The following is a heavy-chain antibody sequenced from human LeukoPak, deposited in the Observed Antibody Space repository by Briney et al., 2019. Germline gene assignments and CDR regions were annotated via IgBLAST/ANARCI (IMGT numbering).Heavy chain of an antibody. V-gene: IGHV1-69*05. Sequence: SVKVSCKASGGTFSSYAISWVRQAPGQGLEWMGGIIPIFGTANYAQKFQGRVTITTDESTSTAYMELSSPRSEDTAVYYCATAVDTAMVTAYYYYMDVWGKGTTVTVSS. CDR2: IIPIFGTA. D-gene: IGHD5-18*01. CDR3: ATAVDTAMVTAYYYYMDV. CDR1: GGTFSSYA. J-gene: IGHJ6*03.